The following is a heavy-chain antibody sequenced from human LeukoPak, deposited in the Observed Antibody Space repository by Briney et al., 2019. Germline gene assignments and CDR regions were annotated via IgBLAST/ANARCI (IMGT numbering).Heavy chain of an antibody. V-gene: IGHV3-66*02. J-gene: IGHJ4*02. CDR1: GFTVSSNY. Sequence: PGGSLRLSCAASGFTVSSNYMSWVRQAPGKGLEWVSVIYSGGSTYYADSVKGRFTISRDNSKNTLYLQMNSLRAEDTAVYYCARDSEYSSSSGPLLYWRQGTLVTVSS. D-gene: IGHD6-6*01. CDR3: ARDSEYSSSSGPLLY. CDR2: IYSGGST.